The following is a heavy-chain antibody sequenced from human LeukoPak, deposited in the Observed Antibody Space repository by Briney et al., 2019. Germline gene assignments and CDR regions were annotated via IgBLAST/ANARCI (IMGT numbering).Heavy chain of an antibody. CDR1: GGSFSGYY. V-gene: IGHV4-34*01. J-gene: IGHJ4*02. Sequence: KASETLSLTCAVYGGSFSGYYWSWIRQPRGKGLEWIGEINHSGSTNYNPSLKSRVTISVDTSKNQFSLKLSSVTAADTAVYYCARHGEAAGIDYWGQGTLVTVSS. CDR2: INHSGST. CDR3: ARHGEAAGIDY. D-gene: IGHD6-13*01.